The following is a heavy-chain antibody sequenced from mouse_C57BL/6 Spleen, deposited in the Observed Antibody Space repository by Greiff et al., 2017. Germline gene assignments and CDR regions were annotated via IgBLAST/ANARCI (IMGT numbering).Heavy chain of an antibody. Sequence: EVKLEESGGGLVKPGGSLKLSCAASGFTFSSYAMSWVRQTPEKRLEWVATISDGGSYTYYPDNVKGRFTISRDNAKNNLYLQMSHLKSEDTAMYYCARDEGDYYGSSYWYFDVWGTGTTVTVSS. V-gene: IGHV5-4*01. CDR2: ISDGGSYT. D-gene: IGHD1-1*01. CDR3: ARDEGDYYGSSYWYFDV. CDR1: GFTFSSYA. J-gene: IGHJ1*03.